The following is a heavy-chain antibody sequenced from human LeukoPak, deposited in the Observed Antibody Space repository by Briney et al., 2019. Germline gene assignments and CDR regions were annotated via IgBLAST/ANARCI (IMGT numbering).Heavy chain of an antibody. J-gene: IGHJ4*02. D-gene: IGHD1-1*01. CDR1: GFTFSSYA. Sequence: PGGSLRLSCAASGFTFSSYAMSWVRQAPGKGLEWVSAIGGSGDSTYYADSVKGRFTISRDNSKNTLYLQMNSLRAEDTAVYYCARAPGYGAAYYFDYWGQGTLVTVSS. CDR3: ARAPGYGAAYYFDY. CDR2: IGGSGDST. V-gene: IGHV3-23*01.